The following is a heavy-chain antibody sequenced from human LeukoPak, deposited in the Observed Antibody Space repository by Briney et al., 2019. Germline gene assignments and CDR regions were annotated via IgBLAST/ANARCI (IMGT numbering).Heavy chain of an antibody. V-gene: IGHV4-59*01. CDR1: GGSISSYY. D-gene: IGHD5-18*01. J-gene: IGHJ5*02. CDR3: AKLEWDTAMVTYDLHWFDP. CDR2: IYYSGST. Sequence: SETLSLTCTVSGGSISSYYWSWIRQPPGKGLEWIGYIYYSGSTNYNPSLKSRVTISVDTSKNQFSLKLSFVTAADTAVYYCAKLEWDTAMVTYDLHWFDPWGQGTLVTVSS.